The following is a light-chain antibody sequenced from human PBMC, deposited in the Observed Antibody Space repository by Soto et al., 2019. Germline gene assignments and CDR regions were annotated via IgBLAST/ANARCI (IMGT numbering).Light chain of an antibody. V-gene: IGKV3-20*01. CDR1: QTMTRAY. CDR2: AAS. CDR3: HQYHSPPQT. J-gene: IGKJ2*01. Sequence: EIVLMQSPDTLSLSPGERATLSCRASQTMTRAYVAWYQQKPGQAPRLLIYAASYRATGISDKFSGSGSGKDFRLTISRLEPEDYAVYYCHQYHSPPQTFGQGTKVEIK.